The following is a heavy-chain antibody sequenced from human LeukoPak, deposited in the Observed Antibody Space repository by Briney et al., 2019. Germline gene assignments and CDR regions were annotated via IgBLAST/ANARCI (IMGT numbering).Heavy chain of an antibody. D-gene: IGHD3-9*01. CDR1: GYTFTTYY. J-gene: IGHJ3*02. V-gene: IGHV1-46*01. CDR3: ARGHFYDILTGQHHDTFDI. CDR2: INPSGGST. Sequence: ASVKVSCKASGYTFTTYYVHWVRQAPGQGLEWMGIINPSGGSTTYAQKFRGRLTMTRDMSTSTVYMELSSLRSEDTAVYYCARGHFYDILTGQHHDTFDIWGQGTMVTVSS.